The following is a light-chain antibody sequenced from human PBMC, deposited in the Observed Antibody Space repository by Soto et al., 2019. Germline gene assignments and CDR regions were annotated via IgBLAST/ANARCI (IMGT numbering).Light chain of an antibody. V-gene: IGLV2-14*01. CDR3: SSDTGSSILYV. Sequence: QSALTQPASVSGSPGQSITISCTGTNSDVGGYNYVSWYQQHPGKAPKLIIYDVSNRPSGVSNRFSGSKSGNTASLTISGLQAEDEVDYSCSSDTGSSILYVFGTGTKLTVL. CDR1: NSDVGGYNY. CDR2: DVS. J-gene: IGLJ1*01.